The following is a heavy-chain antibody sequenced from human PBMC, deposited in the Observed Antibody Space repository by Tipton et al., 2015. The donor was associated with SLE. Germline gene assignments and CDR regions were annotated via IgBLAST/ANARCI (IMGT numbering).Heavy chain of an antibody. Sequence: SLRLSCAASGFTFSSYSMNWVRQAPGKGLEWVSSISSSSSYIYYADSVKGRFTISRDNSKNTLYLQMNSLRAEDTAVYYCARRGATTLSFDYWGQGTLVTVSS. CDR3: ARRGATTLSFDY. CDR1: GFTFSSYS. CDR2: ISSSSSYI. J-gene: IGHJ4*02. V-gene: IGHV3-21*04. D-gene: IGHD1-26*01.